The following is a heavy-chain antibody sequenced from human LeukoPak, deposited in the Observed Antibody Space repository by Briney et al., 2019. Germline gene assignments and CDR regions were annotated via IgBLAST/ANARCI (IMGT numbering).Heavy chain of an antibody. J-gene: IGHJ5*02. CDR1: GYSFTSYW. CDR2: IYPGDSDT. V-gene: IGHV5-51*01. CDR3: ARHVGSYSSRWYHYGGFDP. Sequence: GESLKISCKGSGYSFTSYWIGWVRQMPGKGLEWMGIIYPGDSDTRYSPSFQGQVTISADKSISTAYLQWSSLKASDTAMYYCARHVGSYSSRWYHYGGFDPWGQGTLVTVSS. D-gene: IGHD6-13*01.